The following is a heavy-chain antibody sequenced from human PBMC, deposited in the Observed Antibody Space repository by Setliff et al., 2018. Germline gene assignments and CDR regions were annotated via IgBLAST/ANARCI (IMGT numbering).Heavy chain of an antibody. D-gene: IGHD3-10*01. J-gene: IGHJ4*02. CDR3: ARQSGSGSSPYFDF. CDR2: LYRTANT. Sequence: SETLSLTCAVSSHSIDSDSYWGWIRQSPGKGLEWIGSLYRTANTYYNPAVRSRVTISPDTSKNQFSLKLTSVTAADTAVYYCARQSGSGSSPYFDFWGQGTLVTVSS. CDR1: SHSIDSDSY. V-gene: IGHV4-38-2*01.